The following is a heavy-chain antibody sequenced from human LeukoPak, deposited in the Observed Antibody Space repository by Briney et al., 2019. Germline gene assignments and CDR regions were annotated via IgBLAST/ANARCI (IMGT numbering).Heavy chain of an antibody. CDR1: GGSISSYY. Sequence: SETLSLTCTVSGGSISSYYWSWIRQPQGKGLEWIGYIYYSGSTNYNPSLKSRVTISVDTSKNQFSLKLSSVTAADTAVYYCARASSSRGYSYGFGFDYWGQGTMVTVSS. J-gene: IGHJ4*02. D-gene: IGHD5-18*01. CDR2: IYYSGST. V-gene: IGHV4-59*01. CDR3: ARASSSRGYSYGFGFDY.